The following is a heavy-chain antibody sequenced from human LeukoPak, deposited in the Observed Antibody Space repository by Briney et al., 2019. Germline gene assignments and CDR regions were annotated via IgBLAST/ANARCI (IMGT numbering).Heavy chain of an antibody. J-gene: IGHJ4*02. CDR1: GGSISSSSYY. CDR2: IYYSGST. V-gene: IGHV4-39*01. CDR3: ARQGVSSSWSYYFDY. D-gene: IGHD6-13*01. Sequence: SETLSLTCTASGGSISSSSYYWGWIRQPPGKGLEWIGSIYYSGSTYYNPSLKSRVTISVDTSKNQFSLKLSSVTAADTAVYYCARQGVSSSWSYYFDYWGQGTLVTVSS.